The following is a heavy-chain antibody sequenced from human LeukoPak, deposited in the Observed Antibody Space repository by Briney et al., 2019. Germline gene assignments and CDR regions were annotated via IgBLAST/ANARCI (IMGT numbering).Heavy chain of an antibody. CDR1: GGSISSGGYY. CDR2: IYYSGST. D-gene: IGHD6-13*01. Sequence: PSETLSLTCTVSGGSISSGGYYWSWIRQHPGKGLEWIGYIYYSGSTYYNPSLKSRVTISVDTSKNQFSLKLSSVTAADTAVYYCARVRQQLVIGAFDIWGQGTMVTVSS. CDR3: ARVRQQLVIGAFDI. V-gene: IGHV4-31*03. J-gene: IGHJ3*02.